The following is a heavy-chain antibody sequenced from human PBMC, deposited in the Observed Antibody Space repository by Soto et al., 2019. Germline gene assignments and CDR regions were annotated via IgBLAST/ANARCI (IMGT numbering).Heavy chain of an antibody. V-gene: IGHV3-30-3*01. CDR2: ISYDGSNK. D-gene: IGHD5-18*01. CDR3: ARDRDTAMAYYFDY. Sequence: LRLSCAASGFTFSSYAMHWVRQAPGKGLEWVAVISYDGSNKYYADSVKGRFTISRDNSKNTLYLQMNSLRAEDTAVYYCARDRDTAMAYYFDYWGQGTLVTAPQ. J-gene: IGHJ4*02. CDR1: GFTFSSYA.